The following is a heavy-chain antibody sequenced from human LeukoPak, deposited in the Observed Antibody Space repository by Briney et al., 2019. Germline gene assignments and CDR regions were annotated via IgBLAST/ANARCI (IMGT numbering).Heavy chain of an antibody. CDR1: GYTFTSYG. Sequence: GASVKVSCKASGYTFTSYGISWVRQAPGQGLEWMGWISAYNGNTNYAQKLQGRVSMTTDTSTSTAYMELRSLRSDDTAVYYCARAPDCSSTSCYPDFDYWGQGTLVTVSS. V-gene: IGHV1-18*04. CDR3: ARAPDCSSTSCYPDFDY. CDR2: ISAYNGNT. D-gene: IGHD2-2*01. J-gene: IGHJ4*02.